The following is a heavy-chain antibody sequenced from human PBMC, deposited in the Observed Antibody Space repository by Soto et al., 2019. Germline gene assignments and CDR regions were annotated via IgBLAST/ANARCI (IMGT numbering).Heavy chain of an antibody. CDR2: ITTHGRYP. Sequence: SISASILSFCSLCGHGVRKDPGAGRVYVSRITTHGRYPTNADSVQGRFTISIDNAKNTLFLQMNSLRPEDTAVYYCAGRHYALWTAYYGMNGWGQGTTVT. CDR3: AGRHYALWTAYYGMNG. D-gene: IGHD3-9*01. CDR1: ILSFCSLC. V-gene: IGHV3-74*01. J-gene: IGHJ6*02.